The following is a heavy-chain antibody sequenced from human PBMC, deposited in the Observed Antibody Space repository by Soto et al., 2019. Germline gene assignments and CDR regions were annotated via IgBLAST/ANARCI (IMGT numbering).Heavy chain of an antibody. D-gene: IGHD3-10*01. Sequence: GGSLRLSCAASGFTFSSYGMHWVRQAPGKGLEWVAVISYDGSNKYYADSVKGRFTISRDNSKNTLYLQMNSLRAEDTAVYYCAKDHSPSSGSYYYYYGMDVWGQGTTVTVSS. CDR2: ISYDGSNK. V-gene: IGHV3-30*18. CDR3: AKDHSPSSGSYYYYYGMDV. CDR1: GFTFSSYG. J-gene: IGHJ6*02.